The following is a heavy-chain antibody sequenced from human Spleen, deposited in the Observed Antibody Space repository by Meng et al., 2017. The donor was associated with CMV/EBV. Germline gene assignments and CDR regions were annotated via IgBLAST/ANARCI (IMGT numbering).Heavy chain of an antibody. CDR2: INPNIGGT. V-gene: IGHV1-2*02. D-gene: IGHD3-16*01. CDR3: ARVLLAGMGADYYYGMDV. Sequence: ASVKVSYKASGYTFTGYYIHWVRQAPGQGPEWMGWINPNIGGTKYSQKFQGRVTMTRDTSINTAYMELSRLRSDDTAVYYCARVLLAGMGADYYYGMDVWGQGTTVTVSS. J-gene: IGHJ6*02. CDR1: GYTFTGYY.